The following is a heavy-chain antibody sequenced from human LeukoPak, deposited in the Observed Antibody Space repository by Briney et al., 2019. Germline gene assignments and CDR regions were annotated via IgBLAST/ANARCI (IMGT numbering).Heavy chain of an antibody. J-gene: IGHJ4*02. Sequence: ASVKVSCKASRYTFTSYYMNWVRQAPGQGLEWMGKINPSDGSTDFAQNFQGRVTMTRDTSISTAYMEVSRLRSDDTAVYYCVRAMYCGGDCYYYFDHWGPGTLVTVSS. D-gene: IGHD2-21*02. V-gene: IGHV1-46*01. CDR1: RYTFTSYY. CDR2: INPSDGST. CDR3: VRAMYCGGDCYYYFDH.